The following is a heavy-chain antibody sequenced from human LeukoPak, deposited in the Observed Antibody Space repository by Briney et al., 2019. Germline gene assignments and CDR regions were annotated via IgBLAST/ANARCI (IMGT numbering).Heavy chain of an antibody. CDR1: GYTFTGYY. J-gene: IGHJ5*02. CDR2: INPNSGGT. D-gene: IGHD6-13*01. Sequence: GASVKVSCKASGYTFTGYYMHWVRQAPGQGLEWMGWINPNSGGTNYAQKFQGRVTMTRDTSISTAYMELSRLRSDDTAVYYCARDRDSSSWYFSVWFDPWGQGTLVTVSS. CDR3: ARDRDSSSWYFSVWFDP. V-gene: IGHV1-2*02.